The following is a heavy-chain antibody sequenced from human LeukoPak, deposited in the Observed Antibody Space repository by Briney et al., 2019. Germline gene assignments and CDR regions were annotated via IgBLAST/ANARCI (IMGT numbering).Heavy chain of an antibody. V-gene: IGHV3-21*01. D-gene: IGHD4-17*01. CDR3: AREDYGDYAENFDY. CDR2: IGSSSTSI. CDR1: GFTFSSYW. Sequence: GGSLGLSCAASGFTFSSYWMSWVRQAPGKGLEWVSSIGSSSTSIYYADSVKGRFTISRDNAKNSLFLQMNSLRVEDTAVYYCAREDYGDYAENFDYWGQGTLVTVSS. J-gene: IGHJ4*02.